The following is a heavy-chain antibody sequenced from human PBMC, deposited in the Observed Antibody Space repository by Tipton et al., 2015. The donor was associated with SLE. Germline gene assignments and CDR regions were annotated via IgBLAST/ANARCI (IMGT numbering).Heavy chain of an antibody. D-gene: IGHD1-26*01. CDR3: ARDPGGSYLDN. CDR2: ISYSGSP. Sequence: LRLSCTVSGGSISSYYWSWIRQPPGRGLEWIGYISYSGSPIYNPSLKSRVTISVDTSKNQFSLKLSSVTAADTAVYYCARDPGGSYLDNWGQGTLVTVSS. J-gene: IGHJ4*02. V-gene: IGHV4-59*01. CDR1: GGSISSYY.